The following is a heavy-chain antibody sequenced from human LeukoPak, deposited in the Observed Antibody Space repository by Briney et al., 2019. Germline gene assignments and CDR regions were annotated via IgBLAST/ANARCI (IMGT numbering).Heavy chain of an antibody. D-gene: IGHD6-13*01. V-gene: IGHV3-53*01. Sequence: GGSLRLSCAASGFTVSSNYMSWVRQAPGKGLEWVSVIYSGGSTYYADSVKGRFTISRDNSKNTLYLQMNRLRAEDTAVYYCASQIIAAAGTLGTAVYYFDYWGQGTLVTVSS. CDR1: GFTVSSNY. J-gene: IGHJ4*02. CDR2: IYSGGST. CDR3: ASQIIAAAGTLGTAVYYFDY.